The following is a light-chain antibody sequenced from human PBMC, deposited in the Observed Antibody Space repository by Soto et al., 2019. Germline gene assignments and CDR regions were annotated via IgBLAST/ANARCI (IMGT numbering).Light chain of an antibody. CDR2: GNT. CDR3: QSYDSSLRGYV. Sequence: QSVLTQPPSVSGAPGQRVTISCTGSSSNIGAGYDVSWYQQLPGTAPKFLIYGNTDRPSGVPDRFSGSKSGTSASLAITGLQAEDEADYYYQSYDSSLRGYVFGTGTKLTVL. J-gene: IGLJ1*01. CDR1: SSNIGAGYD. V-gene: IGLV1-40*01.